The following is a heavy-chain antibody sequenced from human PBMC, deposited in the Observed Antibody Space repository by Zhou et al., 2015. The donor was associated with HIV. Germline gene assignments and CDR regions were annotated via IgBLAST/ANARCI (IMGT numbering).Heavy chain of an antibody. CDR3: ARSPGVTVTRNFDL. Sequence: QVQLVQSGAEVKKPGASVKVSCKSSGYIFTTYSIHWVRQAPGQRLEWLGWINTDNGDAKYSQIFQGRVTIDRDTSASTVYVDLSSLKSEDTAIYFCARSPGVTVTRNFDLWGQGTLLTVSS. CDR2: INTDNGDA. V-gene: IGHV1-3*04. J-gene: IGHJ4*02. D-gene: IGHD4-17*01. CDR1: GYIFTTYS.